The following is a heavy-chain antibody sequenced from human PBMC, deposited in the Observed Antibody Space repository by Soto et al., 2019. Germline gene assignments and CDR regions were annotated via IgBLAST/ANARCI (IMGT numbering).Heavy chain of an antibody. CDR2: ISAYNGNT. D-gene: IGHD2-2*01. V-gene: IGHV1-18*01. J-gene: IGHJ6*02. Sequence: GASVKVSCKASGYTFTSYGISWVRQAPGQGLEWMGWISAYNGNTNYAQKLQGRVTMTTDTSTSTAYMELSSLRSEDTAVYYCARHDCISTSCYYYYYYSMDVWGQGTTVTVSS. CDR1: GYTFTSYG. CDR3: ARHDCISTSCYYYYYYSMDV.